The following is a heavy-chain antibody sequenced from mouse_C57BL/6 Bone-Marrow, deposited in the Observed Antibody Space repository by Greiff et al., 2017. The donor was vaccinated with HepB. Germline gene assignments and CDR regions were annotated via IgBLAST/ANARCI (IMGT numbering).Heavy chain of an antibody. D-gene: IGHD1-1*01. CDR1: GFTFSDYY. J-gene: IGHJ4*01. CDR3: ARDYGSSEGDYYAMDY. Sequence: EVKLVESGGGLVQPGGSLKLSCAASGFTFSDYYMYWVRQTPEKRLEWVAYISNGGGSTYYPDTVKGRFTISRDNAKNTLYLQMSRLKSEDTAIYYCARDYGSSEGDYYAMDYWGQGTSVTVSS. V-gene: IGHV5-12*01. CDR2: ISNGGGST.